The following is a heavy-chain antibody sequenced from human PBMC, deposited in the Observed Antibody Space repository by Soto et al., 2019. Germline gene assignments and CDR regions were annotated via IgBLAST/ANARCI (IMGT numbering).Heavy chain of an antibody. CDR1: GFTFSSHS. V-gene: IGHV3-48*01. J-gene: IGHJ3*02. CDR2: ISSGSSTI. Sequence: GGSLRLSCAASGFTFSSHSMNWVRQAPGKGLEWVSYISSGSSTIYYADSVKGRFTISRDNAKNSLYLQMNSLRAEDTAVYYCARDLCSGGSCYGAFDIWGQGTMVTVSS. D-gene: IGHD2-15*01. CDR3: ARDLCSGGSCYGAFDI.